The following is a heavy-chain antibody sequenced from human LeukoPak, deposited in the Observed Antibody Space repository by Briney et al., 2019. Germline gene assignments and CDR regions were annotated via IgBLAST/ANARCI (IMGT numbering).Heavy chain of an antibody. V-gene: IGHV3-23*01. CDR3: AKEIAVAGQGAFDI. J-gene: IGHJ3*02. CDR1: GFTFSSYA. D-gene: IGHD6-19*01. CDR2: IFGDGGST. Sequence: PGGPLRLSRAASGFTFSSYAMSWVRQAPGKGLEWVSAIFGDGGSTFYADSVKGRFTISRDNSKNTLYLQMNSLRAEDTAVYYCAKEIAVAGQGAFDIWGQGTMVTVSS.